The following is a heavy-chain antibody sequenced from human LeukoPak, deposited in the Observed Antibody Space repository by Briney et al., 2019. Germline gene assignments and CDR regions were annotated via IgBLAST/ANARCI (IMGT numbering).Heavy chain of an antibody. J-gene: IGHJ4*02. CDR1: GGSISTSDYR. CDR2: FHYGGSG. CDR3: ARRGYGPASYYKY. D-gene: IGHD3-10*01. V-gene: IGHV4-39*01. Sequence: SETLSLTCIVSGGSISTSDYRWDWIRQPPGKGPESIGTFHYGGSGDYNPSLKSRVTISADTSKNQFSLKLSSVTAANTAVYYCARRGYGPASYYKYWGQGMLVTVSS.